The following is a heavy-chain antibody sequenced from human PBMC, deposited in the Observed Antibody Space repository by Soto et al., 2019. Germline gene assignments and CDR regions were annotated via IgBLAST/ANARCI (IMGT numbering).Heavy chain of an antibody. CDR1: GFTFSSYA. D-gene: IGHD3-9*01. V-gene: IGHV3-30-3*01. J-gene: IGHJ3*02. CDR3: ARDTWYYDIFTGSRSDAFDI. Sequence: QVQLVESGGGVVQPGRSLRLSCAASGFTFSSYAMHWVRQAPGKGLEWVAVISYDGSNKYYADSVKGRFTISRDNSKNPLYLQMNSLRAEDTAVYYCARDTWYYDIFTGSRSDAFDIWGQGTMVTVSS. CDR2: ISYDGSNK.